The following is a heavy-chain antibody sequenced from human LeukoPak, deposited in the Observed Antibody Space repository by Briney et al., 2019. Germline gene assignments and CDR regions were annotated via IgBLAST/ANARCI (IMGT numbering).Heavy chain of an antibody. J-gene: IGHJ3*02. V-gene: IGHV4-4*02. CDR3: ASFGTTVITFDAFDI. Sequence: SETLSLTCAVSGGSISSSNWWSWVRQPPGKGLEWIGEIYHSGSTNYNPSLKSRVTISVDKSKNQFSLKLSSVTAADTAVYYCASFGTTVITFDAFDIWGQGTMVTASS. CDR2: IYHSGST. D-gene: IGHD4-17*01. CDR1: GGSISSSNW.